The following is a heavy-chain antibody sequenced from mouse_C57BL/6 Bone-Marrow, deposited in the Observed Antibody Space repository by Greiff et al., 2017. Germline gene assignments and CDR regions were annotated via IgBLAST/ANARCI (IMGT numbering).Heavy chain of an antibody. CDR1: GFNIKDDY. V-gene: IGHV14-4*01. D-gene: IGHD2-3*01. CDR2: IDPENGDT. CDR3: ARDDGYYGAY. J-gene: IGHJ3*01. Sequence: EVQLQQSGAELVRPGASVKLSCTASGFNIKDDYMHWVKQRPEQGLEWIGWIDPENGDTEYASKFQGKATITADTSSNTAYLQLSSLTSEDSAVYYCARDDGYYGAYWGQGTLVTVSA.